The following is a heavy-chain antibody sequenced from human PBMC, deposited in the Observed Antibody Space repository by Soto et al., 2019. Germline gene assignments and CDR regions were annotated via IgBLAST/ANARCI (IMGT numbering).Heavy chain of an antibody. V-gene: IGHV1-2*02. J-gene: IGHJ4*02. Sequence: ASVKVSCKASGYTFTGYYVHWVRQAPGQGLEWMGWINPNSGDTYLAQRFQGRVTMTRDTSISTAYMELSRLRSDDTAVYYCARDRGVAGPGDYWGQGTLVTVSS. CDR3: ARDRGVAGPGDY. CDR1: GYTFTGYY. D-gene: IGHD6-19*01. CDR2: INPNSGDT.